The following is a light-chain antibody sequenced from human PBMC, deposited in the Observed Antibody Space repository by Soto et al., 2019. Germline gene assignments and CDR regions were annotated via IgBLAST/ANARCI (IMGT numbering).Light chain of an antibody. J-gene: IGLJ1*01. Sequence: SVLPQPDSVSGSPGRSVAISCTAASSDIGNYNYVSWYQQRPGKVPKLIIHDVSDRPSGVSDRFSGSKSGNTASLTISGLQAEDEADYYCSSYTSTSTYVFGTGTKVTVL. V-gene: IGLV2-14*03. CDR1: SSDIGNYNY. CDR2: DVS. CDR3: SSYTSTSTYV.